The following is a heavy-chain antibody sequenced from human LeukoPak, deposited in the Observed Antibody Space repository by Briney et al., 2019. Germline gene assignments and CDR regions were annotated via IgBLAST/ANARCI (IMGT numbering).Heavy chain of an antibody. V-gene: IGHV3-23*01. Sequence: PGGSLRLSCGASSFTFSTYAMTWVRQAPGKGLEWVSSITGSGDGTSAADSVTGRFSISRDNSKSTPYLQMNSLRVEDTAVYYCAKAGLVRGGALDSWGQGTLVTVSS. CDR2: ITGSGDGT. CDR1: SFTFSTYA. CDR3: AKAGLVRGGALDS. J-gene: IGHJ4*02. D-gene: IGHD4/OR15-4a*01.